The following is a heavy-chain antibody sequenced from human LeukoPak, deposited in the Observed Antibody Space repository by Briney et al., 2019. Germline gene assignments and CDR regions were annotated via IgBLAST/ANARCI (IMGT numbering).Heavy chain of an antibody. Sequence: PGGSLRLSCAASGFAFSSLAMGWVRQAPGQGLEWVSVISDSGSLTYYADSVKGRFTISRDNSKNTLFLRMNSLRAEDTAVYYCAEDARRTNGWYFFDYWGQGTLVTVSS. D-gene: IGHD6-19*01. CDR1: GFAFSSLA. CDR3: AEDARRTNGWYFFDY. J-gene: IGHJ4*02. V-gene: IGHV3-23*01. CDR2: ISDSGSLT.